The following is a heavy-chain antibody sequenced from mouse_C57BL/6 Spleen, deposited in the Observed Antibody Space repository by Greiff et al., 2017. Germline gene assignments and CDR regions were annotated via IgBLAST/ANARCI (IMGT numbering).Heavy chain of an antibody. CDR2: ISDGGSYT. CDR3: GRVVTTGAMDY. Sequence: EVHLVESGGGLVKPGGSLKLSCAASGFTFSSYAMSWVRQTPEKRLEWVATISDGGSYTYYPDNVQGRFTISRDNAKNNLYLQMSHLKSDDTAMYYCGRVVTTGAMDYWGQGTSVTVSS. J-gene: IGHJ4*01. CDR1: GFTFSSYA. D-gene: IGHD2-3*01. V-gene: IGHV5-4*01.